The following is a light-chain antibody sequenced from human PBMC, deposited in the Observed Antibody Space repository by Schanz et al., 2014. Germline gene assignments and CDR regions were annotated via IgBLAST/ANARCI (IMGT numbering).Light chain of an antibody. J-gene: IGLJ1*01. V-gene: IGLV2-11*01. CDR3: CSYVSSTTPYV. CDR2: DVT. Sequence: QSALTQPRSVSGSPGQSVTISCTGTSSDVGGYNYVSWYQQHPGKAPKLMIYDVTKRPSGVPDRFSGSKSGNTASLTISGLQAEDEADYYCCSYVSSTTPYVFGFGTKLTVL. CDR1: SSDVGGYNY.